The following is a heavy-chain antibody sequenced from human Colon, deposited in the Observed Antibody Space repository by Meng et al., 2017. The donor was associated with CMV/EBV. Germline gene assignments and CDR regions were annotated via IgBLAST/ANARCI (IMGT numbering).Heavy chain of an antibody. V-gene: IGHV3-66*02. J-gene: IGHJ6*02. CDR3: ARDLRSRGGRGYYYYGMDV. CDR2: IYSGGST. CDR1: GFTFSFYG. D-gene: IGHD3-3*01. Sequence: GGSLRLSCAASGFTFSFYGMSWVRQAPGKGLEWVSVIYSGGSTYYADSVKGRFTISRDNSKNTLYLQMNSLRAEDTAVYYCARDLRSRGGRGYYYYGMDVWGQGTTVTVSS.